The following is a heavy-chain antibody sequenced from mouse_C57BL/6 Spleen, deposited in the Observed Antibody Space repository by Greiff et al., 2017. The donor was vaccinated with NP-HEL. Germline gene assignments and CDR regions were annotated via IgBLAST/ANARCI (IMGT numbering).Heavy chain of an antibody. Sequence: QVQLQQPGAELVMPGASVKLSCKASGYTFTSYWMHWVKQRPGQGLEWIGEIDPSDSYTNYNQKFKGKSTLTVDKSSSTAYMQLSSLTSEDSAVYYCANVLRGKDYYAMDYWGQGTSVTVSS. D-gene: IGHD1-1*01. CDR3: ANVLRGKDYYAMDY. J-gene: IGHJ4*01. CDR2: IDPSDSYT. V-gene: IGHV1-69*01. CDR1: GYTFTSYW.